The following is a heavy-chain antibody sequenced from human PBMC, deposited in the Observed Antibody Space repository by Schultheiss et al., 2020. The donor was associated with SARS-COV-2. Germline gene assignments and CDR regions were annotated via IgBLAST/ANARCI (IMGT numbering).Heavy chain of an antibody. J-gene: IGHJ6*02. D-gene: IGHD3-16*02. CDR1: GFTFSSYA. V-gene: IGHV3-30-3*01. Sequence: GGSLRLSCAASGFTFSSYAMHWVRQAPGKGLEWVAVISYDGSNKYYADSVKGRFTISRDNSKNTLYLQMNSLRAEDTAVYYCAKDEARYMYYYGMDVWGQGTTVTVSS. CDR2: ISYDGSNK. CDR3: AKDEARYMYYYGMDV.